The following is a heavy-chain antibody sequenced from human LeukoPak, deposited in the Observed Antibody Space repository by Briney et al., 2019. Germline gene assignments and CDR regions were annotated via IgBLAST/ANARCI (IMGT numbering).Heavy chain of an antibody. J-gene: IGHJ4*02. CDR2: ISVSVDGT. CDR3: ARGSKTAGTIYSFGY. CDR1: GFTFSSYG. D-gene: IGHD6-13*01. V-gene: IGHV3-23*01. Sequence: GGSLRLSCAASGFTFSSYGMSWVRQAPGKGLEWVSGISVSVDGTYYADSVKGRFTISRDNSKNTVYLQMNSLRAEDTAVYYCARGSKTAGTIYSFGYWGQGTLVTVSS.